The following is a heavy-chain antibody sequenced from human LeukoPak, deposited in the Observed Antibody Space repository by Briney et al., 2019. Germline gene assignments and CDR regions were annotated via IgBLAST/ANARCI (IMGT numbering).Heavy chain of an antibody. D-gene: IGHD3-9*01. CDR1: GYTLTELS. CDR3: ATLAYFRDYYYMDV. CDR2: FYPEDGET. J-gene: IGHJ6*03. V-gene: IGHV1-24*01. Sequence: GASVKVSCKVSGYTLTELSMHWVRQAPGKGLEWMGGFYPEDGETIYAQKFQGRVTMTEDTSTDTAYMELSSLRYEDTAVYYCATLAYFRDYYYMDVWGKGTTGTVSS.